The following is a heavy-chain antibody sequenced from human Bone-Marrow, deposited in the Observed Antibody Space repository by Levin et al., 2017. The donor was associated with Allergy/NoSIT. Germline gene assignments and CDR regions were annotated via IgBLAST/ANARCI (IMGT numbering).Heavy chain of an antibody. J-gene: IGHJ3*01. D-gene: IGHD2/OR15-2a*01. CDR3: ASPREYCVTTTACYIAFDL. CDR2: ISSGGSYI. CDR1: GLSFSDYS. Sequence: GESLKISCVGSGLSFSDYSLNWVRQAPGKGLEWVASISSGGSYIFYAESMKGRFTISRDNTKNSLYLQMDNLNVEDAGVYFCASPREYCVTTTACYIAFDLWGRGTVVTVSS. V-gene: IGHV3-21*01.